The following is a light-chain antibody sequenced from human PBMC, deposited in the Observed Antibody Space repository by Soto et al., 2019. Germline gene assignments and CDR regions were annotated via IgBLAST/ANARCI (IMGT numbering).Light chain of an antibody. V-gene: IGKV3-15*01. CDR1: QSVAFH. CDR2: GAF. J-gene: IGKJ4*01. CDR3: QQYKKWPPFT. Sequence: EIVMTQSPATLSVSPGETATLSCRASQSVAFHLAWYQQKPGQGPRLLIYGAFTRATGIPARFSGSGSGTEFTLTISSLQSEDFAVYYCQQYKKWPPFTFGGGTKVEIK.